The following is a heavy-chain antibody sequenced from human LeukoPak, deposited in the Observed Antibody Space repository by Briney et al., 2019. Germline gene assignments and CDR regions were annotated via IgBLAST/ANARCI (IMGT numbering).Heavy chain of an antibody. V-gene: IGHV3-21*01. J-gene: IGHJ6*04. CDR2: ISSSSSYT. D-gene: IGHD3-10*02. Sequence: GGSLRLSCAASGFTFSTNAMHWVRQAPGKGLEWVSSISSSSSYTYYADSLKGRFTISRDNAKNSLFLQMNSLRAEDTAVYYCAELGITMIGGVWGKGTTVTISS. CDR1: GFTFSTNA. CDR3: AELGITMIGGV.